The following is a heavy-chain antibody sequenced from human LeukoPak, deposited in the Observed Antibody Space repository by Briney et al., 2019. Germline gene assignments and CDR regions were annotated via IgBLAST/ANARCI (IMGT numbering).Heavy chain of an antibody. CDR2: ISYSGSA. D-gene: IGHD1-1*01. Sequence: SETLSLTCTVSGDSISSYYWSWIRQPPGKGLEWIGYISYSGSANYNPSLESRVTISGDTSKNQFSLKLSSVTAADTAFYYCARQSRGTTARLFDYWGQGTLVTVSS. J-gene: IGHJ4*02. CDR1: GDSISSYY. V-gene: IGHV4-59*08. CDR3: ARQSRGTTARLFDY.